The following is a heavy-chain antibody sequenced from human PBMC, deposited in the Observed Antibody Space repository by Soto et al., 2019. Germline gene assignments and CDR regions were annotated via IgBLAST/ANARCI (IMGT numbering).Heavy chain of an antibody. J-gene: IGHJ4*02. V-gene: IGHV3-33*01. Sequence: GGSLRLSCAASGFTFSSYGMHWVRQAPGKGLEWVAVIWYDGSNKYYADSVKGRFTISRDNSKNTLYLQMNSLRAEDTAVYYCARSPGYDYGGLIDYWGQGTLVTVSS. CDR3: ARSPGYDYGGLIDY. D-gene: IGHD4-17*01. CDR1: GFTFSSYG. CDR2: IWYDGSNK.